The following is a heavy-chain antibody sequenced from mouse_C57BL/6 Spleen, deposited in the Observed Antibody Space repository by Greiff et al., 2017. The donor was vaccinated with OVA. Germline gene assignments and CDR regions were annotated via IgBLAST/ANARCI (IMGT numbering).Heavy chain of an antibody. V-gene: IGHV8-12*01. J-gene: IGHJ1*03. Sequence: QVQLKQSGPGILQSSQTLSLSCSFSGFSLSTSGMGVSWIRQPSGKGLEWLVHIYWDDDKRYNPFLKSRLTISKDTSRNLVFLMITCVDTADTATDYCARRADYGSSYFDVWGKGTTVTVSS. CDR2: IYWDDDK. D-gene: IGHD1-1*01. CDR1: GFSLSTSGMG. CDR3: ARRADYGSSYFDV.